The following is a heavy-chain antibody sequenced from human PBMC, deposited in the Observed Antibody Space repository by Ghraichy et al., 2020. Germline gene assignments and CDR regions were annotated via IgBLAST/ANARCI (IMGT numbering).Heavy chain of an antibody. V-gene: IGHV3-21*01. CDR1: GFTFISYD. CDR3: ARDPGYCSGGRCFGDAFDI. Sequence: GGSLRLSCAASGFTFISYDMNWVRQAPGKGLEWVSYISSSSSYIYYADSVEGRFTISRDNDKNSLFLQMKSLRAEDTAVYYCARDPGYCSGGRCFGDAFDIWGQGTMVTVSS. CDR2: ISSSSSYI. J-gene: IGHJ3*02. D-gene: IGHD2-15*01.